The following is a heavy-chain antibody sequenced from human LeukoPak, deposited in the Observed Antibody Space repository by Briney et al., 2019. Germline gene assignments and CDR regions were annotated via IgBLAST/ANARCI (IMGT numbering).Heavy chain of an antibody. CDR3: ARHSYYYGSGSSFDP. D-gene: IGHD3-10*01. CDR2: IDPSDSYT. Sequence: GESLKISCKGSGYSFTSYWISWVRQMPGKGLEWMGRIDPSDSYTNYSPSFQGHVTISADRSISTAYLQWSSLKASDTAMYYRARHSYYYGSGSSFDPWGQGTLVTVSS. CDR1: GYSFTSYW. V-gene: IGHV5-10-1*01. J-gene: IGHJ5*02.